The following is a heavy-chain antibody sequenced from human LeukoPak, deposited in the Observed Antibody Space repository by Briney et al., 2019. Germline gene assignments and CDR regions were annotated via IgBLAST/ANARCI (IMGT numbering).Heavy chain of an antibody. V-gene: IGHV1-69*05. CDR2: IMPIFGTA. CDR3: ARSTSYDILNAFDI. J-gene: IGHJ3*02. D-gene: IGHD3-9*01. CDR1: GGTFSSYA. Sequence: ASVKVSCKASGGTFSSYAISWVRQAPGQGLEWMGGIMPIFGTANYAQKFQGRVTITTDESTSTAYMELSSLRSEDTAVYYCARSTSYDILNAFDIWGQGTMVTVSS.